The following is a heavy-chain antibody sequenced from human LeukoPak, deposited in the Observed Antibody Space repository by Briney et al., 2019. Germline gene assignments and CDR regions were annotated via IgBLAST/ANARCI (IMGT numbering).Heavy chain of an antibody. CDR1: GFTVSSNH. V-gene: IGHV3-53*01. Sequence: GGSLRLSCTVSGFTVSSNHMSWVRQAPGKGLEWVSFIYSDNTNYADSVKGRVTISRDNSKNTLYLQMNSLRADDTAVYYCARRAGAYSHPYDGWGQGTLVTASS. J-gene: IGHJ4*02. D-gene: IGHD4/OR15-4a*01. CDR3: ARRAGAYSHPYDG. CDR2: IYSDNT.